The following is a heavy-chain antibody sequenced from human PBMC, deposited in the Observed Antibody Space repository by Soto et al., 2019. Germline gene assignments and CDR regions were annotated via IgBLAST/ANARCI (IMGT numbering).Heavy chain of an antibody. CDR3: ARDFFAPGAIGSGYWFDP. Sequence: QVQLVQSGAEVKKPGASVKVSCKASGYTFTSYAMHWVRQAPGQRLEWMGWINAGNGNTKYSQKFQGRVTITRDTSASTAYMELSSLRSEDTAVYYCARDFFAPGAIGSGYWFDPWGQGTLVTVSS. CDR1: GYTFTSYA. J-gene: IGHJ5*02. V-gene: IGHV1-3*01. D-gene: IGHD1-26*01. CDR2: INAGNGNT.